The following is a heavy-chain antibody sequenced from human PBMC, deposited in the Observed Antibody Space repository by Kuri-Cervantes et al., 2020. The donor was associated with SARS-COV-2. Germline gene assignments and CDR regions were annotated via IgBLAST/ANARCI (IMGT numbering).Heavy chain of an antibody. D-gene: IGHD5-24*01. V-gene: IGHV3-48*01. CDR2: IRSSSSII. J-gene: IGHJ6*02. Sequence: GGSLRLSCAASGFIFSNFAMNWVRQAPGKGLEWVSYIRSSSSIIYYADSVKGRFTVSRDNVKNSLYLQMNSLRAEDTAVYFCARVDPRTDAYNHYYYGMDVWGQGTTVTVSS. CDR1: GFIFSNFA. CDR3: ARVDPRTDAYNHYYYGMDV.